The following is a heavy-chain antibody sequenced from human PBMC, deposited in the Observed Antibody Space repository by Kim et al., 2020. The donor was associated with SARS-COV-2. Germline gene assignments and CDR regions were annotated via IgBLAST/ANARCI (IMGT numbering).Heavy chain of an antibody. CDR3: AKGSGYYDFWSGLHYYYYYGMDV. CDR2: ISGSGGST. V-gene: IGHV3-23*01. D-gene: IGHD3-3*01. J-gene: IGHJ6*02. CDR1: GFTFSSYA. Sequence: GGSLRLSCAASGFTFSSYAMSWVRQAPGKGLEWVSAISGSGGSTYYADSVKGRFTISRDNSKNTLYLQMNSLRAEDTAVYYCAKGSGYYDFWSGLHYYYYYGMDVWGQGTTVTVSS.